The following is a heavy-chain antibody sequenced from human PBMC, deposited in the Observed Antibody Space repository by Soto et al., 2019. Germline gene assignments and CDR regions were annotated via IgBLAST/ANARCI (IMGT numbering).Heavy chain of an antibody. CDR2: IWYDGSNK. J-gene: IGHJ4*02. Sequence: GGSLRLSCAASGFTFSSYGMHWVRQAPGKGLEWVAVIWYDGSNKYYADSVKGRFTISRDNSKNTLYLQMNSLRAEDTAVYYCAREVGRDGYQSFDYWGQGTLVTVSS. CDR1: GFTFSSYG. CDR3: AREVGRDGYQSFDY. D-gene: IGHD5-12*01. V-gene: IGHV3-33*01.